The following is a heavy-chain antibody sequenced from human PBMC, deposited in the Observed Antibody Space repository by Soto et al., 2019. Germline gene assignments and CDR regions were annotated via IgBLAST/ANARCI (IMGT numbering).Heavy chain of an antibody. V-gene: IGHV1-69*13. CDR3: ASVLARVGGNPTDAFDI. CDR1: GGTFSSYA. J-gene: IGHJ3*02. D-gene: IGHD2-15*01. CDR2: IIPIFGTA. Sequence: SVKVSCKASGGTFSSYAISWVRQAPGQGLEWMGGIIPIFGTANYAQKFQGRVTITADESTSTAYMELSSLRSEDTAVYYCASVLARVGGNPTDAFDIWGQGTMVTVSS.